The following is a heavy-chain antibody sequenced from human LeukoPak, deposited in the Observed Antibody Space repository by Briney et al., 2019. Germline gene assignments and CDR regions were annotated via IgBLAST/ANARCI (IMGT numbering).Heavy chain of an antibody. CDR2: IKQDGSEE. V-gene: IGHV3-7*05. CDR1: GFTFSNYW. J-gene: IGHJ4*02. CDR3: ARGFAPDY. Sequence: GGSLRLSCAASGFTFSNYWMTWVRQAPGQGLEWVANIKQDGSEEYYEDPVKGRFTISRDNAKNSLYLQMSSLRAEDTAVYYCARGFAPDYWGQGTLVTASS.